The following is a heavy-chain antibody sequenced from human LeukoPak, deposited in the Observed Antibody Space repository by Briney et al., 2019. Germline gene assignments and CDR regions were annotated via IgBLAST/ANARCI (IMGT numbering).Heavy chain of an antibody. CDR2: IYYSGIT. J-gene: IGHJ4*02. CDR1: GVSISSGGYY. D-gene: IGHD3-16*01. Sequence: SQTLSLTCTVSGVSISSGGYYWSWIRQHPGTGLEWIGYIYYSGITYYNPSLKSRLTISGDTSKNQFSLKLSSVTAADTAVYYCAGGFTMTAQDYWGQGTLVTVSS. V-gene: IGHV4-31*03. CDR3: AGGFTMTAQDY.